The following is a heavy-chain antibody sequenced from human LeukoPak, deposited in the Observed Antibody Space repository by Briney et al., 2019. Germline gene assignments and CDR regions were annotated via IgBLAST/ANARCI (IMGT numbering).Heavy chain of an antibody. CDR3: SRGRVGYCSGGSCYSDY. CDR1: GFSFSGDW. CDR2: IKSDGRST. D-gene: IGHD2-15*01. J-gene: IGHJ4*02. Sequence: GRSLRLSCAASGFSFSGDWMHWVRQAPGKGLVWVSRIKSDGRSTSYADFVKGRFTISRDNAKNTLYLQMNSLRVEDTAVYYCSRGRVGYCSGGSCYSDYWGQGTLVTVSS. V-gene: IGHV3-74*01.